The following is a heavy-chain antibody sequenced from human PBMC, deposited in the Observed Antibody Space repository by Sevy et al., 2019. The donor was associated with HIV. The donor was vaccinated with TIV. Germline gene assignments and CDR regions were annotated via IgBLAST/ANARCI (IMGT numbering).Heavy chain of an antibody. CDR1: GFTFSSYW. CDR3: ARDVVVVPAAMGGGGMDV. CDR2: INSDGSST. J-gene: IGHJ6*02. V-gene: IGHV3-74*01. Sequence: GGSLRLSCAASGFTFSSYWMHWVRQAPGKGLVWVSRINSDGSSTSYADSGKGRFTTSRDNAKNTLYLQMNSLRAEDTAVYYCARDVVVVPAAMGGGGMDVWGQGTTVTVSS. D-gene: IGHD2-2*01.